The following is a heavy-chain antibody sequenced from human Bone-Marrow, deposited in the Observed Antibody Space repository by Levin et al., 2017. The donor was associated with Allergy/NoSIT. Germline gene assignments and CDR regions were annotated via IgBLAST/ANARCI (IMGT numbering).Heavy chain of an antibody. CDR3: ARVGSSGYTHRQSSYNWFDP. D-gene: IGHD3-22*01. V-gene: IGHV4-59*01. J-gene: IGHJ5*02. CDR1: GGSISTYY. CDR2: IYYSGST. Sequence: PSETLSLTCTVSGGSISTYYWSWIRQPPGKGLEWIGYIYYSGSTNYNPSLKSRVTISLDTSKNQFSLKLSSVTAADTAVYYCARVGSSGYTHRQSSYNWFDPWGQGTLVTVSS.